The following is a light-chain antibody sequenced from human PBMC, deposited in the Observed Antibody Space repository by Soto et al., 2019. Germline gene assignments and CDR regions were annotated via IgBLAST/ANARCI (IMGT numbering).Light chain of an antibody. CDR2: DAS. J-gene: IGKJ5*01. V-gene: IGKV3-11*01. Sequence: ETVMTQSPATRSVLPGKGATISSRASQTVSSFLAWYPQTPGQAPRLLIYDASNRATGIAPRFRGSGSGTDFTLTISSVEPEDFAVYFCPQRSSWPPTFGQGTRVEIK. CDR1: QTVSSF. CDR3: PQRSSWPPT.